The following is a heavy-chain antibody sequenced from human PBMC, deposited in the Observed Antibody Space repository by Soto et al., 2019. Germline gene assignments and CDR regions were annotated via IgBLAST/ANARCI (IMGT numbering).Heavy chain of an antibody. CDR2: ISPSGTT. J-gene: IGHJ4*02. CDR3: ARAPKVSGSAQTRPDF. V-gene: IGHV4-38-2*01. CDR1: GYSISSGYY. Sequence: SETLSLTCAVSGYSISSGYYWGWIRQPPGKGLEWIGEISPSGTTNYSPSLKSRVSISVDTSKNQFSLNLTSLTAADTAVYYCARAPKVSGSAQTRPDFWGQGSLVTVSS. D-gene: IGHD6-6*01.